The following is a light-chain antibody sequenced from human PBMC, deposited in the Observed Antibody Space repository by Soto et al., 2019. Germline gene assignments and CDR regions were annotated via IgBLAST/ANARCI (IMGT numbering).Light chain of an antibody. CDR3: QQSHSTPYA. CDR1: QNIRDY. CDR2: AGS. Sequence: DIQMTQSPSSLPASVGDTVTITCRASQNIRDYLNWYQQRPGKAPNLLIYAGSTLRGGVPSRFSGSGSGTDFTLTITGLQPEDSVTYYCQQSHSTPYAFGQGTRLDNK. V-gene: IGKV1-39*01. J-gene: IGKJ2*01.